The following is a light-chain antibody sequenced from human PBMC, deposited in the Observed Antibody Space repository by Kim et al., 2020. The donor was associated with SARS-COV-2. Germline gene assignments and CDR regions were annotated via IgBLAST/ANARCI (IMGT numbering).Light chain of an antibody. J-gene: IGKJ1*01. V-gene: IGKV1-39*01. Sequence: SASVGDRVTITCRASQSIRSYLNWYQQKPGKAPKRLLYLASTLQSGVPSRFSGSGSGTDFTLTITNLQPDDFATYYCQQSYTIPTFGQGTKVDIK. CDR3: QQSYTIPT. CDR2: LAS. CDR1: QSIRSY.